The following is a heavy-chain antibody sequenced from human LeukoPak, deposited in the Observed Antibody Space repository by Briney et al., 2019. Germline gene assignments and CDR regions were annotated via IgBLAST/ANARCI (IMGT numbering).Heavy chain of an antibody. CDR1: GGSISGYY. D-gene: IGHD2-2*03. V-gene: IGHV3-7*03. CDR2: LKQDGSEK. CDR3: AKENGAGYGYGMDV. J-gene: IGHJ6*02. Sequence: ETLSLTCTVSGGSISGYYWSWVRQGPGKGLEWVANLKQDGSEKYYVDSVKGRFTISRDNAKNTLYLQIDSLRAGDTALYYCAKENGAGYGYGMDVWGQGTTVTVSS.